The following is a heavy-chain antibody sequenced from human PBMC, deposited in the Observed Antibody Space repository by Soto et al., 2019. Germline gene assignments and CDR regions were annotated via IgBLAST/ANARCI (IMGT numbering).Heavy chain of an antibody. CDR3: AIPDYNDRSPYYSDY. V-gene: IGHV1-69*08. CDR1: GGTFSRYT. J-gene: IGHJ4*02. Sequence: SVKVSCKASGGTFSRYTICWVRQAPGQGLEWMGRIIPILGSANCAQNFQGRVTITADKSTSTAYMEPNSLRSEDTAVYYCAIPDYNDRSPYYSDYWGQGPLVTVSS. CDR2: IIPILGSA. D-gene: IGHD3-22*01.